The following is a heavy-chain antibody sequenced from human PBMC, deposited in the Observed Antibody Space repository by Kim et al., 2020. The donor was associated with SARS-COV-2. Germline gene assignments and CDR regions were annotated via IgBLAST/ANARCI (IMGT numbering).Heavy chain of an antibody. V-gene: IGHV3-15*01. D-gene: IGHD5-12*01. Sequence: GGSLRLSCAASGFTFSNAWMSWVRQAPGKGLEWVGRIKSKTDGGTTDYAAPVKGRFTISSEDSKNTLYLQMNSLKTEDTAVYYCTTVIYSGYEGSFDYWGQGTLVTVSS. CDR2: IKSKTDGGTT. CDR3: TTVIYSGYEGSFDY. J-gene: IGHJ4*02. CDR1: GFTFSNAW.